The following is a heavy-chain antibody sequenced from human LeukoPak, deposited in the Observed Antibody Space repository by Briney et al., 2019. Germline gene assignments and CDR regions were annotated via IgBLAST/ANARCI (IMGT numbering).Heavy chain of an antibody. CDR1: GGSISSGGYY. J-gene: IGHJ4*02. D-gene: IGHD1-1*01. CDR2: IYYSGST. V-gene: IGHV4-31*03. Sequence: SETLSLTCTVSGGSISSGGYYWSWIRQHPGKGLEWIGYIYYSGSTHYNPSLKSRVTISVDTSKNQFSLKLSSVTAADTAVYYCARNCCRRRRYFDYWGQGTLVTVSS. CDR3: ARNCCRRRRYFDY.